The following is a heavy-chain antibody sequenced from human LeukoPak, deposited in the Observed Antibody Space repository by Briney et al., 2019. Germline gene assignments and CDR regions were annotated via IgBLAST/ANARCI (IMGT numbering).Heavy chain of an antibody. J-gene: IGHJ4*02. CDR1: GFAFSTYA. CDR2: ISNSGGIT. D-gene: IGHD3/OR15-3a*01. CDR3: VKEVANHGFWTGHDY. Sequence: GGSLRLSCAASGFAFSTYAMSWFRQAPGKGPEWLSVISNSGGITFYADPVKGRFTISRDNSRNTLSLQMNSLRVEDTAVYYCVKEVANHGFWTGHDYWGQGTLVTVSS. V-gene: IGHV3-23*01.